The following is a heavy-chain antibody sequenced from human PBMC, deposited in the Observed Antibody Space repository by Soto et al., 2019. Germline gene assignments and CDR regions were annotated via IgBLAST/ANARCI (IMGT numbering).Heavy chain of an antibody. CDR1: GFTFSSYG. D-gene: IGHD3-10*01. CDR3: ARDDSSGSYSY. Sequence: ESGGGVVQPGRSLRLSCAASGFTFSSYGMHWVRQAPGKGLEWVAVIWYDGSNKYYADSVKGRFTISRDNSKNTLYLQMNSLRAEDTAVYYCARDDSSGSYSYWGQGTLVTVSS. V-gene: IGHV3-33*01. CDR2: IWYDGSNK. J-gene: IGHJ4*02.